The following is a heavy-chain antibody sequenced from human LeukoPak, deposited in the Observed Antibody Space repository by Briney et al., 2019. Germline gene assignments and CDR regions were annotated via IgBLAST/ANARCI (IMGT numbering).Heavy chain of an antibody. CDR2: ISSSGDTI. CDR3: AREDSSSWH. V-gene: IGHV3-11*04. CDR1: GFTFSDYY. D-gene: IGHD6-13*01. J-gene: IGHJ4*02. Sequence: GGSLRLSCAASGFTFSDYYMNWIRQAPGKGLEWVSYISSSGDTIYYADSVKGRFTISRDNAKNSLYLQMNSLRAEDTAVYYCAREDSSSWHWGQGTLVTVSS.